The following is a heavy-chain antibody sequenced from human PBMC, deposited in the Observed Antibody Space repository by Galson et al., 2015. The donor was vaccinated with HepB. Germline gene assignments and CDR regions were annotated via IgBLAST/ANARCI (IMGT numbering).Heavy chain of an antibody. CDR2: IYPGDSDT. D-gene: IGHD5-12*01. CDR3: ARSKVASYYYYGMDV. CDR1: GYSFTSYW. V-gene: IGHV5-51*01. Sequence: QSGAEVKKPGESLKISCKGSGYSFTSYWIGWVRQMPGKGLEWMGIIYPGDSDTRYSPSFQGQVTISADKSISTAYLQWSSLKASDTAMYYCARSKVASYYYYGMDVWGQGTTVTVSS. J-gene: IGHJ6*02.